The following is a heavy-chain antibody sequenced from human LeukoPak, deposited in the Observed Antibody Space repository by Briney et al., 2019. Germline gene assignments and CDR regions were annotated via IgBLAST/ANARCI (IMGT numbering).Heavy chain of an antibody. CDR1: GFSFSGYW. CDR2: IKQDGSVK. V-gene: IGHV3-7*03. D-gene: IGHD3-16*01. Sequence: GGSLRLSCAASGFSFSGYWMSWVRQTPGKGLEWVANIKQDGSVKNSVDSMKGRFTISRDNTKNSLYLKMNSLKAEDTAVYYCVRGGGRFGLWGQGTLVTVSS. J-gene: IGHJ4*02. CDR3: VRGGGRFGL.